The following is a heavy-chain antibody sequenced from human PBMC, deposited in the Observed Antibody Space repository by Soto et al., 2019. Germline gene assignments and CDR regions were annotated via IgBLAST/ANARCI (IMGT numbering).Heavy chain of an antibody. CDR2: IYPGDSDT. D-gene: IGHD3-10*01. CDR3: ARPSGRLTDAFDI. CDR1: GYSFTSYW. V-gene: IGHV5-51*01. J-gene: IGHJ3*02. Sequence: PGESLKISCKGSGYSFTSYWIGWVRQMPGKGLEWMGIIYPGDSDTRCSPSFQGQVTISADKSISTAYLQWSSLKASDTAMYYCARPSGRLTDAFDIWGQGTMVTVSS.